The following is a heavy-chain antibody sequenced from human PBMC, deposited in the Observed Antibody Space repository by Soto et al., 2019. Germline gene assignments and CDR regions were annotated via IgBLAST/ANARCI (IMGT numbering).Heavy chain of an antibody. J-gene: IGHJ4*02. CDR3: ERVFPRTGGDY. Sequence: PSETLSLTCTVSGGSISSGGYYWSWIRQHPGKGLEWIGYIYYSGSTYYNPSLKSRVTISVDTSKNQFSLKLSSVTAADTAVYYCERVFPRTGGDYWGQGTLVTVSS. CDR2: IYYSGST. D-gene: IGHD3-10*01. CDR1: GGSISSGGYY. V-gene: IGHV4-31*03.